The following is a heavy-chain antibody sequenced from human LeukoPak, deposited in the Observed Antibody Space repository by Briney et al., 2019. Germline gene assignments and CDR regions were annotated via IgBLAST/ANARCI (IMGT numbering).Heavy chain of an antibody. CDR3: VRGVTYYDYVWGSYRSDPQFDY. CDR1: GFTFSSYA. J-gene: IGHJ4*02. CDR2: ISSNGGST. D-gene: IGHD3-16*02. Sequence: GGSLRLSCAASGFTFSSYAMHWVRQAPGKGLEYVSAISSNGGSTYYANSVKGRFTISRDNSKNTLYLQMGSLRAEDMAVYYCVRGVTYYDYVWGSYRSDPQFDYWGQGTLVTVSS. V-gene: IGHV3-64*01.